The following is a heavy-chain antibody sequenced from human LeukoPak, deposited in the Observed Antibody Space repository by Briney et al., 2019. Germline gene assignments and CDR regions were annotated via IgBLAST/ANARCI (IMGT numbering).Heavy chain of an antibody. CDR1: GFTFSSYG. Sequence: GGSLRLSCAASGFTFSSYGMSWVRQAPGKGLEWVSAISGSGGSTYYADSVKGRFTISRDNSKNTLYLQMNSLRAEDTAVYYCAKVEIVATIASLYYWGQGTLVTVSS. CDR3: AKVEIVATIASLYY. D-gene: IGHD5-12*01. J-gene: IGHJ4*02. CDR2: ISGSGGST. V-gene: IGHV3-23*01.